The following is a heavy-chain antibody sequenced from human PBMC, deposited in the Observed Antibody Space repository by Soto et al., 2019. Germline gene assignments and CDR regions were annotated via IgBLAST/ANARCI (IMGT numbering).Heavy chain of an antibody. D-gene: IGHD3-10*01. CDR1: GYTFTSYA. V-gene: IGHV1-3*01. CDR2: INAGNGNT. CDR3: ARDRGLVRRGPYNWFDP. Sequence: QVQLVQSGAEVKKPGASVKVSCKASGYTFTSYAMHWVRQAPGQRLEWMGWINAGNGNTKYSQKFQGRVTITRDTSASTAYMELSSLRSEDTAVYYCARDRGLVRRGPYNWFDPWGQGTLVTVSS. J-gene: IGHJ5*02.